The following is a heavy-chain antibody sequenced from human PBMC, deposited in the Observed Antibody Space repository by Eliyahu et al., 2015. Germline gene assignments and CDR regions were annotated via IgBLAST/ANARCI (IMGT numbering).Heavy chain of an antibody. Sequence: VQLVESGGGLVKPGGSLRLSCXASGFTFSXXSLNWVRQAPGKGLEWVSSISSSSSYIYYADSVKGRFTISRDNAKNSLYLQMNSLRAEDTAVYYCARDSSYCSGGSCYSGVDPWGQGTLVTVSS. CDR2: ISSSSSYI. V-gene: IGHV3-21*01. J-gene: IGHJ5*02. D-gene: IGHD2-15*01. CDR1: GFTFSXXS. CDR3: ARDSSYCSGGSCYSGVDP.